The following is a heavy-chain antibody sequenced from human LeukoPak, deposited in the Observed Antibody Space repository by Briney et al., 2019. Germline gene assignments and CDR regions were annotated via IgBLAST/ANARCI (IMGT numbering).Heavy chain of an antibody. Sequence: SETLSLTCAAYGGSFSGYYWSWIRQPPGKGLEWIGEINHSGSTNYNPSLKSRVTISVDTSKNQFSLKLSSVTAADTAVYYCARDDGIAVADFDYWGQGTLVTVSS. V-gene: IGHV4-34*01. CDR3: ARDDGIAVADFDY. CDR2: INHSGST. CDR1: GGSFSGYY. J-gene: IGHJ4*02. D-gene: IGHD6-19*01.